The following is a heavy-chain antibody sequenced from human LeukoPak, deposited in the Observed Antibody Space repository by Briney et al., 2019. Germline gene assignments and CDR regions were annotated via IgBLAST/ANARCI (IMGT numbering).Heavy chain of an antibody. D-gene: IGHD3-10*01. J-gene: IGHJ5*02. Sequence: SETLSLTCTVSGGSIGSYYWSWIRQPPGKGLEWIGEINHSGSTNYNPSLKSRVTISVDTSKNQFSLKLSSVTAADTAVYYCARRGGLLWFEGLFDPWGQGTLVTVSS. V-gene: IGHV4-34*01. CDR3: ARRGGLLWFEGLFDP. CDR2: INHSGST. CDR1: GGSIGSYY.